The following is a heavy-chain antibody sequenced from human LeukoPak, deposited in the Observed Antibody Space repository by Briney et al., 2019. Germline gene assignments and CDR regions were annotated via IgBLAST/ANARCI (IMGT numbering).Heavy chain of an antibody. CDR2: ISWNGGSI. J-gene: IGHJ4*02. CDR3: AKSLSYFDWSPLNY. Sequence: GGSLRLSCAASGSTFDDYAMHWVRQPPGKGLEWVSGISWNGGSIGYADSVKGRITISRDNAKNSLYLQMNSLRAEDTALYYCAKSLSYFDWSPLNYWGQGTLVTVSS. D-gene: IGHD3-9*01. V-gene: IGHV3-9*01. CDR1: GSTFDDYA.